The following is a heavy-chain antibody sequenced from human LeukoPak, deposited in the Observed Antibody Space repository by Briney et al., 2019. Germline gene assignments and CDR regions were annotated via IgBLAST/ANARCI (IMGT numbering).Heavy chain of an antibody. CDR2: ISYDGSNK. V-gene: IGHV3-30*03. J-gene: IGHJ4*02. CDR3: ARRKVSDYYDSSGYYWVPLDY. D-gene: IGHD3-22*01. CDR1: GFTFSSYG. Sequence: GGSLRLSCAASGFTFSSYGMHWVRQAPGKGLEWVAVISYDGSNKYYADSVKGRFTISRDNSKNTLYLQMNSLRAEDTAVYYCARRKVSDYYDSSGYYWVPLDYWGQGTLVTVSS.